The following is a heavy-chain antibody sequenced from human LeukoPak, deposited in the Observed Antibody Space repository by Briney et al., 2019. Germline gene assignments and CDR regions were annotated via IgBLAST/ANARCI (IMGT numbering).Heavy chain of an antibody. J-gene: IGHJ5*02. V-gene: IGHV1-18*01. D-gene: IGHD2-2*01. CDR2: ISAYNGNT. CDR1: GYTFTSYG. CDR3: ARADCSSTSCRTNWFDP. Sequence: GASVKVSCKASGYTFTSYGISWVRQAPGQGLEWKGWISAYNGNTNYAQKLQGRVTMTTDTSTSTAYMELRSLRSDDTAVYYCARADCSSTSCRTNWFDPWGQGTLVTVSS.